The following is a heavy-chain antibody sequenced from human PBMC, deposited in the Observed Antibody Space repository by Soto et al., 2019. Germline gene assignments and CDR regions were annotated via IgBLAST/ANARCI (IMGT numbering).Heavy chain of an antibody. V-gene: IGHV5-10-1*01. CDR1: GYSFTSYW. CDR3: AGPDDFWSGHLAN. J-gene: IGHJ4*02. D-gene: IGHD3-3*01. CDR2: IDPSDSYT. Sequence: PGESLKISCKGSGYSFTSYWISWVRQMPGKGLEWMGRIDPSDSYTNYSPSFQGHVTISADKSISTAYLQWSSLKASDTAMYYCAGPDDFWSGHLANWGQGTLVTVSS.